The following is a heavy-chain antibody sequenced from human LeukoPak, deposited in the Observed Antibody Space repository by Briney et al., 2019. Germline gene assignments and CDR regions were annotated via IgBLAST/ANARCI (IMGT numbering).Heavy chain of an antibody. CDR1: GFTFSSYA. CDR2: ISGSGSST. D-gene: IGHD2-2*01. Sequence: GGSLRLSCAASGFTFSSYAMSWVRQAPGKGLEWVSAISGSGSSTYYADSVKGRFTISRDNAKNTLYLQMNSLRADDTAVYYCARRNPSCYGRHCYYYMDVWGRGTPVTVSS. CDR3: ARRNPSCYGRHCYYYMDV. J-gene: IGHJ6*03. V-gene: IGHV3-23*01.